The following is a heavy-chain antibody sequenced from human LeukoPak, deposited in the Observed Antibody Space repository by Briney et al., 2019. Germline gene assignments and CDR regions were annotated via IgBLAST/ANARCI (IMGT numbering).Heavy chain of an antibody. V-gene: IGHV3-74*01. CDR1: GFTFSAHA. D-gene: IGHD2-21*01. J-gene: IGHJ4*02. CDR3: ARIDWVTDF. Sequence: PGGSLRLSCAAPGFTFSAHAMHWVRQAPGKGLVWVSRITSDGATSYADSVKGRFTISRENAKNTLYLQLNSLRAEDTAVYYCARIDWVTDFWGQGTLVTVSS. CDR2: ITSDGAT.